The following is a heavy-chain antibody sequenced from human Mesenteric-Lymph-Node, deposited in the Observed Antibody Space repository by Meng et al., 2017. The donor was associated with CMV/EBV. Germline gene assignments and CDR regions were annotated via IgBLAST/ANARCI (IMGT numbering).Heavy chain of an antibody. CDR2: IKEDGSEK. CDR1: GFTFSSSW. CDR3: ARDPSYSSSSDV. J-gene: IGHJ6*02. D-gene: IGHD6-13*01. V-gene: IGHV3-7*01. Sequence: GESLKISCAVSGFTFSSSWMSWVRQAPGKGLEWVANIKEDGSEKYYMDSVKGRFTISRDNVKNSLYLQMNSLRAEDTAVYYCARDPSYSSSSDVWGQGTTVTVSS.